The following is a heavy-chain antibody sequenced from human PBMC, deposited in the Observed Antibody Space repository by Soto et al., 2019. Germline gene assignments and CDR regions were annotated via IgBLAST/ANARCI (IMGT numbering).Heavy chain of an antibody. CDR3: AKLDSSGYYYFDY. CDR1: GFTFSSYG. Sequence: GGSLRLSCAASGFTFSSYGMHWVRQAPGKGLEWVAVISYDGSNKYYADSVKGRFTISRDNSKNTLYLQMNSLRAEDTAVYYCAKLDSSGYYYFDYGGQETLVTVSS. CDR2: ISYDGSNK. V-gene: IGHV3-30*18. D-gene: IGHD3-22*01. J-gene: IGHJ4*02.